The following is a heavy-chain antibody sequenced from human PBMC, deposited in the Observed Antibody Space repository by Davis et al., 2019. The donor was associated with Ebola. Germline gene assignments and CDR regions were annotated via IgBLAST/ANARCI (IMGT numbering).Heavy chain of an antibody. D-gene: IGHD2-21*02. V-gene: IGHV1-3*01. Sequence: AASVKVSCKASGYTFTTYAMHWVRQAPGQRLEWMGWINGGNDNTKYSEKFQGRVTITRDTFANTVYMELRSLRSEDTAVYYCAREEHIVVVTPLWQALDIWGQGTKVTVSS. CDR3: AREEHIVVVTPLWQALDI. CDR1: GYTFTTYA. CDR2: INGGNDNT. J-gene: IGHJ3*02.